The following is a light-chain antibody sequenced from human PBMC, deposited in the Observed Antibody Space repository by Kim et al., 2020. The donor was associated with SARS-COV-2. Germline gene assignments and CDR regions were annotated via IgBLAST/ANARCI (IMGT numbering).Light chain of an antibody. V-gene: IGLV1-47*01. CDR1: SSNIGGNY. CDR3: ATWDDRLIGWV. CDR2: RSN. Sequence: QSALTQSPSASGTPGQSVTISCSGSSSNIGGNYVYWYQHLPGTAPKLLLYRSNQRPSGVPDRFSGSKSGTSASLAISGLRSEDEAEYYCATWDDRLIGWVFGGGTQLTVL. J-gene: IGLJ3*02.